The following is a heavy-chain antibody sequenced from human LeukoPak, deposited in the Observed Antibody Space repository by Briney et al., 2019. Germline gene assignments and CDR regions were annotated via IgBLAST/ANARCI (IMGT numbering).Heavy chain of an antibody. CDR1: GFTFSSYA. CDR3: ARVTAELGPALYYYYYMDV. Sequence: GGSLRLSCAASGFTFSSYAMSWVRQAPGKGLEWVSYISSSGSTIYYADSVKGRFTISRDNSKNTLYLQMNSLRAEDTAVYYCARVTAELGPALYYYYYMDVWGKGTTVTVSS. D-gene: IGHD4-23*01. CDR2: ISSSGSTI. V-gene: IGHV3-48*01. J-gene: IGHJ6*03.